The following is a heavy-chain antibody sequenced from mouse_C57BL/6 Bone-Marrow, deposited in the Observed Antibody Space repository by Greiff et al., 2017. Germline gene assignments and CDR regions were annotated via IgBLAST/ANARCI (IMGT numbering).Heavy chain of an antibody. D-gene: IGHD2-3*01. CDR1: GYTFTDHT. J-gene: IGHJ2*01. CDR3: ARRSLCDGYYGFFDY. CDR2: LYPRGGST. V-gene: IGHV1-78*01. Sequence: QVHVKQSDAELVKPGASVKISCKVSGYTFTDHTIHWMKQRPEQGLEWIGYLYPRGGSTKYNEKLKGKATLNADKSSTTAYMQHNSLTSEDSAVYFCARRSLCDGYYGFFDYWGQGTTRTVSS.